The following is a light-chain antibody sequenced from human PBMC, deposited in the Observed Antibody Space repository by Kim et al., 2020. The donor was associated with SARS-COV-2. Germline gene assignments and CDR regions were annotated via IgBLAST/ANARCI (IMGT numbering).Light chain of an antibody. J-gene: IGLJ3*02. V-gene: IGLV3-21*04. CDR2: YDS. Sequence: VAPGKTESITCGGDNIGAKSVHWDQQKPGQAPVVVIYYDSGRPSGIPERFSGSNSGNTDTLTISRVEAGDEADYYCQVWDRTSDRVFGGGTQLTVL. CDR1: NIGAKS. CDR3: QVWDRTSDRV.